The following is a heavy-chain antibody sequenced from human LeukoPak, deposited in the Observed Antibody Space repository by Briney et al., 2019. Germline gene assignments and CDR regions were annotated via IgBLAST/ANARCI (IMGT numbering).Heavy chain of an antibody. J-gene: IGHJ4*02. CDR3: ARIEVVAATLVY. CDR2: INPSGGDT. Sequence: ASVKVSCKASGYILSSYNMHWVRQAPGQGLEWLGIINPSGGDTKYAQKFQGRVTLTRDKSTSTVYMELSSLTSDDTAVYYCARIEVVAATLVYWGQGTLVTVSS. D-gene: IGHD2-15*01. CDR1: GYILSSYN. V-gene: IGHV1-46*01.